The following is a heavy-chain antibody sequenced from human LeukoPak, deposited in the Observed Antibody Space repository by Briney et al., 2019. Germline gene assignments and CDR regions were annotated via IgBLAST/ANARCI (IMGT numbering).Heavy chain of an antibody. Sequence: GGSLRLSCAASGFTFSGSPILWVRQASGKGLEWVGRIRSKADNYATAYAASVHGRCTISRDDSKSTAYLQLNSLKTEDTAVYYCAKDLSYAFDYWGQGTLVTVS. CDR3: AKDLSYAFDY. CDR2: IRSKADNYAT. V-gene: IGHV3-73*01. J-gene: IGHJ4*02. D-gene: IGHD3-16*01. CDR1: GFTFSGSP.